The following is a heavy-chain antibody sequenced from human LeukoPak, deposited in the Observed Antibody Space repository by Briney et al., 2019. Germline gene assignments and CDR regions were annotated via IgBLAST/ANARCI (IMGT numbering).Heavy chain of an antibody. CDR3: AAPQSRISSYYYVMDV. J-gene: IGHJ6*02. V-gene: IGHV1-69*10. CDR1: GYTFTSYG. D-gene: IGHD2-15*01. CDR2: IIPVLGIA. Sequence: SVTVSCTASGYTFTSYGITWVRQAPGQGLEWMGGIIPVLGIANYAQKFQGRVTITADESTSTAYMELSSLISEDTAVYYCAAPQSRISSYYYVMDVWGQGTTVTVSS.